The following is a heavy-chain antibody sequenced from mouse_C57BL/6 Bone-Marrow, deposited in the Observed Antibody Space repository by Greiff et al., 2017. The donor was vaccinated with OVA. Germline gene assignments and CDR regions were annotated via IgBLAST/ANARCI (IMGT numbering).Heavy chain of an antibody. CDR1: GYTFTSYC. CDR3: AREYYCGRDFAY. J-gene: IGHJ3*01. CDR2: IDPSDSYT. V-gene: IGHV1-69*01. D-gene: IGHD1-1*01. Sequence: VQLQQPGAELVMPGASVKLSCKASGYTFTSYCMHWVKQRPGQGLEWIGEIDPSDSYTNYNQKFKGKSTLTVDKSSSTAYMQLSSLTSEDTSVYYCAREYYCGRDFAYWGQGTLVTVSA.